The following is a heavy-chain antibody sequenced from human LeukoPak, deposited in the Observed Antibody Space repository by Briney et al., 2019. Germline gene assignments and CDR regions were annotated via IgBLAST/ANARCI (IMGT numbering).Heavy chain of an antibody. V-gene: IGHV3-30*03. CDR3: ARDPRGYCSSTSCSDYYYYYMDV. J-gene: IGHJ6*03. CDR1: GFTFSNYG. D-gene: IGHD2-2*01. Sequence: PGGSLRLSCAASGFTFSNYGMHWVRQAPGKGLEWVAVISYDGRNKYYADSVKGRFTISRDNSKNTLYLQMNSLRAEDTAVYYCARDPRGYCSSTSCSDYYYYYMDVWGKGTTVTVSS. CDR2: ISYDGRNK.